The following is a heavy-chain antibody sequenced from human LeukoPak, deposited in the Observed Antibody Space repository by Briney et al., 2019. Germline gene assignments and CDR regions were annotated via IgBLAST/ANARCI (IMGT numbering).Heavy chain of an antibody. CDR2: IYYTGST. V-gene: IGHV4-59*01. CDR1: GGSISSYY. J-gene: IGHJ6*03. CDR3: ARVYGDYYYYYYYYMDV. Sequence: SETLSLTCTVSGGSISSYYWSWIRQPPGKGLEWIGYIYYTGSTNYNPSLKSRVTISVATSKNQFSLKLSSVTAADTAVYYCARVYGDYYYYYYYYMDVWGKGTTVTISS. D-gene: IGHD4-17*01.